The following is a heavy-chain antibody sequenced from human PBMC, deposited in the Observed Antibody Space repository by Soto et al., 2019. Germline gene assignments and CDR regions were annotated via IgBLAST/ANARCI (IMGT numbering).Heavy chain of an antibody. CDR1: GFTFTGHY. Sequence: GASVKVSCKTSGFTFTGHYMHWVRQAPGQGLEWMGWISAYNGNTNYAQKLQGRVTMTTDTSTSTAYMELRSLRSDDTAVYYCARGSGLRYFDWLDIDYWGQGTLVTVSS. D-gene: IGHD3-9*01. V-gene: IGHV1-18*04. J-gene: IGHJ4*02. CDR2: ISAYNGNT. CDR3: ARGSGLRYFDWLDIDY.